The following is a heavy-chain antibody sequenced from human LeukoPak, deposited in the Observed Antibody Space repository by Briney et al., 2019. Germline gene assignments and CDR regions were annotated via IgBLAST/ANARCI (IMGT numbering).Heavy chain of an antibody. CDR3: ARDVRYCSSTSCSYGMDV. J-gene: IGHJ6*02. CDR1: GFTFSSYS. CDR2: ICSSSSYI. V-gene: IGHV3-21*01. Sequence: PGGSLRLSCAASGFTFSSYSMNWVRQAPGKGLEWVSYICSSSSYIYYADSVKGRFTISRDNAKDLLYQQMNSMRADDTVVYCCARDVRYCSSTSCSYGMDVWGQGTTVTVSS. D-gene: IGHD2-2*01.